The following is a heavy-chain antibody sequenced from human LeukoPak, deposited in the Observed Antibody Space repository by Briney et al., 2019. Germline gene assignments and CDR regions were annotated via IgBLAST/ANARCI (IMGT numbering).Heavy chain of an antibody. CDR3: ARAPRGESDAASGFYGMDV. V-gene: IGHV4-4*07. J-gene: IGHJ6*02. CDR2: IYTSGST. CDR1: GGSISSYY. Sequence: SETLSLTCTVSGGSISSYYWSWIRQPAGKGLEWIGRIYTSGSTNYNPSLKSRVTMSVDTSKNQFSLKLNSVTAADTAIYYCARAPRGESDAASGFYGMDVWGQGTTVTVSS. D-gene: IGHD3-22*01.